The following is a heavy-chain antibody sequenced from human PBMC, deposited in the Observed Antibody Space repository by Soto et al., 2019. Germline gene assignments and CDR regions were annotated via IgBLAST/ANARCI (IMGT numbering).Heavy chain of an antibody. CDR2: ISYDGSNK. Sequence: QVQLVESGGGVVQPGRSLRLSCAASGFTFSSYSMHWVRQAPGKGLEWVAVISYDGSNKYYADSVKGRFTISRDNSKNTLYLQMNSLRAEDTAVYYCAKGWRYSSGWYYYYYGMDVWGQGTTVTVSS. CDR3: AKGWRYSSGWYYYYYGMDV. J-gene: IGHJ6*02. D-gene: IGHD6-19*01. V-gene: IGHV3-30*18. CDR1: GFTFSSYS.